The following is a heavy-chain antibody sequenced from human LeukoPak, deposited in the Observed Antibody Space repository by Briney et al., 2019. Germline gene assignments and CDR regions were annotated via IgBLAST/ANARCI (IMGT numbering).Heavy chain of an antibody. Sequence: SETLSLTCTVSGGSISSSSLYWDWISQPPGKGLEWIGTVYYSGSTYYNPSLKSRVTISVDTSKNQFSLKLSSVTAADTALYYCARNASSLGAGAFDIWGQGTMVTVSS. D-gene: IGHD2-2*01. CDR3: ARNASSLGAGAFDI. J-gene: IGHJ3*02. V-gene: IGHV4-39*01. CDR1: GGSISSSSLY. CDR2: VYYSGST.